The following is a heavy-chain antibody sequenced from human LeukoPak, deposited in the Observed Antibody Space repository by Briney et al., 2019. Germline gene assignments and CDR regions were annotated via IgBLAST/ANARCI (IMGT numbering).Heavy chain of an antibody. Sequence: SETLSLTCTVSGYSISSGYFWGWIRLPPGKGLEFIGSIYHSGSTYYNPSLKSRVTISVDTSKNQFSLKLSSVTAADTAVYYCARLYCSGGTCYSEGWFDPWGQGTLVTVSS. CDR3: ARLYCSGGTCYSEGWFDP. CDR1: GYSISSGYF. CDR2: IYHSGST. D-gene: IGHD2-15*01. J-gene: IGHJ5*02. V-gene: IGHV4-38-2*02.